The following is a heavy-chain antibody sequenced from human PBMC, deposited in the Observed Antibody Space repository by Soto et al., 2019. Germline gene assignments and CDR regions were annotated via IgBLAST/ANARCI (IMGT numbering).Heavy chain of an antibody. D-gene: IGHD3-3*01. CDR1: GYTFTSYG. V-gene: IGHV1-18*01. Sequence: GASVKVSCKASGYTFTSYGISWVRQAPGQGLEWMGWISAYNGNTNYAQKLQGRVTMTTDTSTSTAYMELRSLRSDDTAVYYCAGDLRFLLWLRRGARCTDFRGQGIL. CDR2: ISAYNGNT. J-gene: IGHJ4*03. CDR3: AGDLRFLLWLRRGARCTDF.